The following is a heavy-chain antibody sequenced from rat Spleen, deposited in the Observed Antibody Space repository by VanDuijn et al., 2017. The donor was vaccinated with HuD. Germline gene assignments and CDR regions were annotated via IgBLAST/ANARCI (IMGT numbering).Heavy chain of an antibody. CDR3: ARHDNNWDYYVMDA. CDR1: GFTFSNYD. CDR2: ISPSGGST. J-gene: IGHJ4*01. V-gene: IGHV5-25*01. D-gene: IGHD1-10*01. Sequence: EVQLVESGGGLVQPGRSLKLSCAASGFTFSNYDMAWVRQAPTKGLEWVASISPSGGSTYYRDSVKGRFTVSRDNAKSTLYLQMDSLRSEDTATYYCARHDNNWDYYVMDAWGQGASVTVSS.